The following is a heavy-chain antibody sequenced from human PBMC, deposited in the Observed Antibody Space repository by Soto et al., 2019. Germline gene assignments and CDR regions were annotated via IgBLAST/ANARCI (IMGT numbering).Heavy chain of an antibody. D-gene: IGHD2-15*01. CDR2: IYYSGST. Sequence: PSETLSLTCTVSGGSISSYYWSWIRQPPGKGLEWIGYIYYSGSTNYNPSLKSRVTISVDTSKNQFSLKLSSVTAADTAVYYCAGLKDLYCSGGSCYSMFDYWGQGTLVTVSS. CDR1: GGSISSYY. CDR3: AGLKDLYCSGGSCYSMFDY. J-gene: IGHJ4*02. V-gene: IGHV4-59*08.